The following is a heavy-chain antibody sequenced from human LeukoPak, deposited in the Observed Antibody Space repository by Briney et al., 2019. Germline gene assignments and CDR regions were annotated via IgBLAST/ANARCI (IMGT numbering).Heavy chain of an antibody. CDR2: IIPILGIA. Sequence: SVKVSCKSSGGTFSSYAIIWVRQAPGQGLEWMGRIIPILGIANYAQKFQGRVTITADKSTSAAYMELSSLRSEDTAVYYCASVLSGIAVAGSFDPWGQGTLVTVSS. D-gene: IGHD6-19*01. CDR1: GGTFSSYA. V-gene: IGHV1-69*04. J-gene: IGHJ5*02. CDR3: ASVLSGIAVAGSFDP.